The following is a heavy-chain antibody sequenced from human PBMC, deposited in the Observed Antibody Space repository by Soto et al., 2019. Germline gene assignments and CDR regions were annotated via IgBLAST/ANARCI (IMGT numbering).Heavy chain of an antibody. CDR3: AREGPVGYCRGGSCYPHPVSYFDY. CDR1: GGSISSGGYY. D-gene: IGHD2-15*01. Sequence: PSETLSFTCTVSGGSISSGGYYWSWIRQHPGKGLEWIGYIYYSGSTYYNPSLRSRVTISVDTSKNQFSLKLSSVTAADTAVYYCAREGPVGYCRGGSCYPHPVSYFDYWGQGTLVTVSS. J-gene: IGHJ4*02. V-gene: IGHV4-31*03. CDR2: IYYSGST.